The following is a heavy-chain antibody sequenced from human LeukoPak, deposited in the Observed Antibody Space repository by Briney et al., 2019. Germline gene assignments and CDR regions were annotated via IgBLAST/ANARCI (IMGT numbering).Heavy chain of an antibody. CDR3: ARTRKRFSRDAFDI. V-gene: IGHV3-48*01. D-gene: IGHD3-3*01. J-gene: IGHJ3*02. CDR2: ISSSSSTI. Sequence: GRSLRLSCAASGFTLNIYSMNWVRQAPGKGLDWVSYISSSSSTIYYADSVKGRFTISRDNAKNSLYLQMTSLRAEDTAVYYCARTRKRFSRDAFDIWGQGTMVTVSS. CDR1: GFTLNIYS.